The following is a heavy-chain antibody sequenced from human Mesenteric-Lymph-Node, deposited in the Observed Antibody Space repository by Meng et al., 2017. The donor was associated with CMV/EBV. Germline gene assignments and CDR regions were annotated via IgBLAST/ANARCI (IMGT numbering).Heavy chain of an antibody. D-gene: IGHD3-10*01. J-gene: IGHJ5*02. CDR2: ISWNDDQ. CDR1: GFSFATLGVA. V-gene: IGHV2-5*01. CDR3: AHRGELATMNWFDP. Sequence: FSGFSFATLGVAVGWIRQPPGKALEWLALISWNDDQRYSPSLRSRLSVSKDASKNQVFLTMTNMDPEDTATYYCAHRGELATMNWFDPWGQGTLVTVSS.